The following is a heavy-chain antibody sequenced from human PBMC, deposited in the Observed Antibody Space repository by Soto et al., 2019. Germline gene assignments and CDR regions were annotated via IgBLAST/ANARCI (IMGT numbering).Heavy chain of an antibody. CDR3: AREASAVISLDY. CDR1: GYIFTAYS. D-gene: IGHD6-19*01. V-gene: IGHV1-2*02. Sequence: ASVKVSCKASGYIFTAYSMHWVRQAPGQGLEWVGWFNPNSGDTIYAQKFQGRVTLTGDTSISTAYMELYSLTSDDTAVYYCAREASAVISLDYWGQGTLVTVSS. CDR2: FNPNSGDT. J-gene: IGHJ4*02.